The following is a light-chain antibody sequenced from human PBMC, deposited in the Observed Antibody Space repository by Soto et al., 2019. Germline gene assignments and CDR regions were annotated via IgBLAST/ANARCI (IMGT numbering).Light chain of an antibody. CDR2: DVS. Sequence: QSALTQPASVSGSPGQSITISCTGTSSDVGSYNRVSWYQQPPGTAPKLIIYDVSNRPSGVSIRFSGSKSGNTASLTISGLQAEDEADYFCNSYTTSSTYVFGTGTQLTVL. CDR3: NSYTTSSTYV. CDR1: SSDVGSYNR. J-gene: IGLJ1*01. V-gene: IGLV2-14*01.